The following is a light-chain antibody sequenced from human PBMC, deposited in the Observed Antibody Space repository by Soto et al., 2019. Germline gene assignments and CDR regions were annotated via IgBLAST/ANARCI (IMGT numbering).Light chain of an antibody. CDR1: QNINNY. CDR3: QQYENLPT. CDR2: DAS. V-gene: IGKV1-33*01. Sequence: DIQMTQSPSTLPASVGDRVTITCQASQNINNYLNWYQQKPGRAPKLLIYDASNLEAGVPSRFRGSGSGTDFTFTISRLQPEDIATYYCQQYENLPTFGQGTLLEIK. J-gene: IGKJ5*01.